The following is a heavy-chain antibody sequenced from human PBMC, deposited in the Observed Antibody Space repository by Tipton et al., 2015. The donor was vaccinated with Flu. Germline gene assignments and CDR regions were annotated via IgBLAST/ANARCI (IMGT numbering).Heavy chain of an antibody. D-gene: IGHD3-22*01. J-gene: IGHJ4*02. CDR2: IYHSGST. V-gene: IGHV4-4*02. CDR1: GGSISSSNW. Sequence: SLRLSCAVSGGSISSSNWWSWVRQPPGKGLEWIGEIYHSGSTNYNPSLKSRVTISVDKSKNQFSLKLSSVTAADTAVYYCARRRDRDSSSYFPFDSWGQGTLVTVSS. CDR3: ARRRDRDSSSYFPFDS.